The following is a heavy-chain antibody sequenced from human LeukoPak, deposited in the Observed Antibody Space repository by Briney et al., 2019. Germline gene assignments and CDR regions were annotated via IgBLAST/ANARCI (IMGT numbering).Heavy chain of an antibody. CDR3: ARSVYIVVVPAARDAFDI. J-gene: IGHJ3*02. Sequence: GESLKISCKGSGYSFTSYWIGWVRQMPGKGLEWMGIIYPGDSDTRYSPSLQGQVTISADKSISTAYLQWSSLKASDTAMYYCARSVYIVVVPAARDAFDIWGQGTMVTVSS. CDR1: GYSFTSYW. CDR2: IYPGDSDT. V-gene: IGHV5-51*01. D-gene: IGHD2-2*01.